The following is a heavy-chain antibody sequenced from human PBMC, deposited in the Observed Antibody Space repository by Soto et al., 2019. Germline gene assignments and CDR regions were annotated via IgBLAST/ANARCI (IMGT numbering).Heavy chain of an antibody. CDR1: GSIFSSYG. V-gene: IGHV3-7*01. CDR3: ARENYFDY. J-gene: IGHJ4*02. CDR2: IKQDGRNN. Sequence: GGSLRLSCAASGSIFSSYGMHWVRQAPGKGLEWVANIKQDGRNNYYVDSVKGRFTISRDNAKNTLYLQMNSLRAEDTAVYYCARENYFDYWVPGTLVTVSS.